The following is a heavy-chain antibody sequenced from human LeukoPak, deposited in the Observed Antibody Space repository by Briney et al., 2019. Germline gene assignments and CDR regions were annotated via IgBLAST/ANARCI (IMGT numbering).Heavy chain of an antibody. V-gene: IGHV1-8*03. CDR2: MNPNSGNT. J-gene: IGHJ4*02. Sequence: GASVKVSCKASGYTFTSYDINWVRQATGQGLEWMGWMNPNSGNTGYAQKFQGRVTITRNTSISTAYMELSSLRSEDTAVYYCARDPDQYSSGRPDYWGQGTLVTVSS. D-gene: IGHD6-19*01. CDR3: ARDPDQYSSGRPDY. CDR1: GYTFTSYD.